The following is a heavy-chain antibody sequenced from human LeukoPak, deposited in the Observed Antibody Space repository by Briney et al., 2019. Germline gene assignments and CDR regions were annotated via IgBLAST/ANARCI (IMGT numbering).Heavy chain of an antibody. CDR3: ARGGPDYFDY. J-gene: IGHJ4*02. V-gene: IGHV3-21*01. Sequence: GGSLRLSCAASGFTFSGYSMNWVRQAPGKGLEWVSSISSSSSYIYYADSVKGRFTISRDNAKNSLYLQMNSLRAEDTAVYYCARGGPDYFDYWGQGTLVTVSS. CDR2: ISSSSSYI. CDR1: GFTFSGYS.